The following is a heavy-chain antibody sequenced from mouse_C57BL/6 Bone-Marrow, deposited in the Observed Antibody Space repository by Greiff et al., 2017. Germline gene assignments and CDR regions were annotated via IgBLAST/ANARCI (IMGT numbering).Heavy chain of an antibody. J-gene: IGHJ2*01. CDR2: INPYNGGT. V-gene: IGHV1-19*01. CDR3: AGEGWDAFDD. D-gene: IGHD3-3*01. Sequence: VQLQQSGPVLVKPGASVKMSCKASGYTFTDYYMTWVKQSPGKSLEWIGVINPYNGGTNYNQKFKGKATLTVDKSSSTAYMGLNSLTYEDAAVYYCAGEGWDAFDDWGQGTTLTVSS. CDR1: GYTFTDYY.